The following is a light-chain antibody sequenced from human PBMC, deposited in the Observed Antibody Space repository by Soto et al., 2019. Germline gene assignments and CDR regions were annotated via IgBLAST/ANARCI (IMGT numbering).Light chain of an antibody. Sequence: SALTQPASVSGSPGQWITISCTVTSSDVGYHNYVSWYRQHPGKAPRLMIYEVNNRPSGVSNRFSGSKSGNTASLTISGLQAEDEADYYCSSCTSSSTLLYIFGTGTKVTVL. V-gene: IGLV2-14*01. CDR1: SSDVGYHNY. CDR2: EVN. CDR3: SSCTSSSTLLYI. J-gene: IGLJ1*01.